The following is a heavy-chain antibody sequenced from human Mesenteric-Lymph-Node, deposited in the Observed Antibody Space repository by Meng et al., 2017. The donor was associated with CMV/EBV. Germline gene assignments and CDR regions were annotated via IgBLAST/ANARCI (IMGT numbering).Heavy chain of an antibody. CDR3: AKQDYGMDV. CDR1: GFTFDDYA. Sequence: SLKISCAASGFTFDDYAMHWVRQDPGKGLEWVSGISWNSGSIGYAEPVKGRFTISRDNAKNSLYLQMNSLRAEDTALYYCAKQDYGMDVWGQGTTVTVSS. V-gene: IGHV3-9*01. CDR2: ISWNSGSI. J-gene: IGHJ6*02.